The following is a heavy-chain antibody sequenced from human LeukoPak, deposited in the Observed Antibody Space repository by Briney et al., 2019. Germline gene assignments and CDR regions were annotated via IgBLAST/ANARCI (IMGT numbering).Heavy chain of an antibody. CDR2: VSGYNGNT. Sequence: ASVKVSCKASGYTLTSYDINWVRQAPGQGLEWMGWVSGYNGNTNYAQKLEGRVAMTTDTSSSTAYMELRSLKSDDTAIYYCARGDWFDPWGQGTLVTVSS. V-gene: IGHV1-18*01. CDR3: ARGDWFDP. J-gene: IGHJ5*02. D-gene: IGHD2-21*01. CDR1: GYTLTSYD.